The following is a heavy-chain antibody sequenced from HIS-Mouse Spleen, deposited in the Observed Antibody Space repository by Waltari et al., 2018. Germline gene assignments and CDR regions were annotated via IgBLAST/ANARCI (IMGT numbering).Heavy chain of an antibody. CDR3: ARAHSRVGALDY. CDR2: INGGGSST. J-gene: IGHJ4*02. D-gene: IGHD1-26*01. CDR1: GFTFSSYW. Sequence: EVQLVESGGGLVQPGGSLRLSCAASGFTFSSYWMHWVRQAPGEGRVWVSRINGGGSSTSYAYSVKGRFTISRDNAKNTLYLQMNSLRAEDTAVYYCARAHSRVGALDYWGQGTLVTVSS. V-gene: IGHV3-74*01.